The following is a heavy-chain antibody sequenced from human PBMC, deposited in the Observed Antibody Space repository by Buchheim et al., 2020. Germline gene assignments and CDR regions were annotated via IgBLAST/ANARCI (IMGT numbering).Heavy chain of an antibody. V-gene: IGHV3-30*18. J-gene: IGHJ5*02. D-gene: IGHD3-10*01. Sequence: QVQLVESGGGVVQPGRSLRLSCAASGFTFSNYGMHWVRQAPGKGLEWVAVISFDGNNKYYADSVKGRFTISRDNSKNTLYLQMSSLRVEDTAVYYCAKDSYTMNNWFDPWGQGTL. CDR3: AKDSYTMNNWFDP. CDR2: ISFDGNNK. CDR1: GFTFSNYG.